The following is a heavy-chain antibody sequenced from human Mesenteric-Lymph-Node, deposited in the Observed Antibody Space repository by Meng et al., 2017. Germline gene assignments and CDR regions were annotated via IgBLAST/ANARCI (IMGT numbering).Heavy chain of an antibody. CDR1: GFTFSSYE. CDR3: ARDDYSSSWSGQLGAFDI. V-gene: IGHV3-48*03. D-gene: IGHD6-13*01. CDR2: ISSSGNTI. J-gene: IGHJ3*02. Sequence: GESLKISCAASGFTFSSYEMNWVRQAPGKGLEWVSYISSSGNTIYYTDSVKGRFTVSRDNAKNSLYLHLNSLRAEDTAVYYCARDDYSSSWSGQLGAFDIWGQGAMVTVSS.